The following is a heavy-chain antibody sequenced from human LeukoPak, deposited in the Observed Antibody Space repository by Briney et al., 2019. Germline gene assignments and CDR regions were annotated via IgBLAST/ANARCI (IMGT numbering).Heavy chain of an antibody. CDR2: INPNSGGT. CDR3: ARDTGFYYDRRIPDY. D-gene: IGHD3-22*01. Sequence: ASVKVSCKASGYTFTGYYMHWVRQAPGQGLEWMGRINPNSGGTNYAQKFQGRVTMTRDTSISTACMELSRLRSDDTAVYYCARDTGFYYDRRIPDYWGQGTLVTVSS. J-gene: IGHJ4*02. CDR1: GYTFTGYY. V-gene: IGHV1-2*06.